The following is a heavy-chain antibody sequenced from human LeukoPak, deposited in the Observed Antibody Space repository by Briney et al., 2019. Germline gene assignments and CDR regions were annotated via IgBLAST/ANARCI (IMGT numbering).Heavy chain of an antibody. J-gene: IGHJ4*02. D-gene: IGHD3-10*01. V-gene: IGHV4-4*07. CDR2: IYTSGST. CDR1: GGSISSYY. Sequence: SETLSLTCTVSGGSISSYYWSWIRQPAGKGLEWIGRIYTSGSTNYNPSLKSRVTMSVDTSKNQFSLKLSSVTAADTAVYYCARQDYGSGSYPFDYWGQGTLVTVSS. CDR3: ARQDYGSGSYPFDY.